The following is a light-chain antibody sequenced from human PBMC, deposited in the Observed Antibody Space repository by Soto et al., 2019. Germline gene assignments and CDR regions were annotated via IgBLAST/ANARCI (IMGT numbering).Light chain of an antibody. CDR1: QSLSGGY. CDR3: QQNGSLPIT. CDR2: SAS. J-gene: IGKJ5*01. Sequence: EIVLTQSPGTLSLSPGERATLSCRTSQSLSGGYLAWFQQKPGQTPRLLIYSASNRATGIPDRFSGSGSGTDVTLTISRLEHEDFVVYYCQQNGSLPITFGQGTRLELK. V-gene: IGKV3-20*01.